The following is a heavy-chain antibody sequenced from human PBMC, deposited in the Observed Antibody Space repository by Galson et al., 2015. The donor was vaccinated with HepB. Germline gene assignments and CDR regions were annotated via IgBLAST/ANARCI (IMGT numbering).Heavy chain of an antibody. CDR3: ARDGTTDIVVVPAAIWVSPLGMDV. CDR1: GFTFSSYG. J-gene: IGHJ6*02. Sequence: SLRLSCAASGFTFSSYGMHWVRQAPGKGLEWVAVIWYDGSNKYYADSVKGRFTISRDNSKNTLYLQMNSLRAEDTAVYYCARDGTTDIVVVPAAIWVSPLGMDVWGQGTTVTVSS. CDR2: IWYDGSNK. V-gene: IGHV3-33*01. D-gene: IGHD2-2*02.